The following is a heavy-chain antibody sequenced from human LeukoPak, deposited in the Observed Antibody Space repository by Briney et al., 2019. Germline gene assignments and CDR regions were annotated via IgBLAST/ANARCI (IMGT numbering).Heavy chain of an antibody. CDR1: GGSISSGSYY. D-gene: IGHD3-22*01. Sequence: SETLTLTCTVSGGSISSGSYYWSWIRQPAGKGLEWIGRIYTSGSTNYNPSLKSRVTISVDTSKNQFSLKLSSVTAADTAVYYCARDRYYYDSSGYQALLDYWGQGTLVTVSS. CDR2: IYTSGST. CDR3: ARDRYYYDSSGYQALLDY. V-gene: IGHV4-61*02. J-gene: IGHJ4*02.